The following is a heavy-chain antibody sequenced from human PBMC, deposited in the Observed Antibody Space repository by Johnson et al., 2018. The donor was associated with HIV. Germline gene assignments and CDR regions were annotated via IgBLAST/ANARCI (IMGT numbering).Heavy chain of an antibody. D-gene: IGHD3-3*01. J-gene: IGHJ3*02. CDR2: FRSNVYGETT. V-gene: IGHV3-49*04. Sequence: VQLVESGGGLVQPGGSLRLSCAASGFTFTNAWMKWVRQAPGTGLEWVGLFRSNVYGETTEYAASVNGRFSSSRHDAKDIAYLQMNSLKTEDTAMYFCTRDPHIFGVVIIPRDAFDIWGEGTMVTVSS. CDR3: TRDPHIFGVVIIPRDAFDI. CDR1: GFTFTNAW.